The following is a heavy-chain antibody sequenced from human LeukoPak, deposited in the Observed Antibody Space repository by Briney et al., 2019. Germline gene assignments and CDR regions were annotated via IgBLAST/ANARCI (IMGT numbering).Heavy chain of an antibody. CDR3: ASGKSGSYSYFDY. V-gene: IGHV4-34*01. J-gene: IGHJ4*02. Sequence: SETLSLTCAVYGGSFSGYYWSWIRQPPGKGLEWIGEINHSGSTNYNPSLKSRVTISVDTSKNQFSLKLSSVTAADTAVYYCASGKSGSYSYFDYWGQGTLVTVSS. CDR1: GGSFSGYY. D-gene: IGHD1-26*01. CDR2: INHSGST.